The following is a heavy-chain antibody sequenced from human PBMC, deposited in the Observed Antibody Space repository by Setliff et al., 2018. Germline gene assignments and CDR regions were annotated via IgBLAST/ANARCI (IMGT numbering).Heavy chain of an antibody. D-gene: IGHD2-15*01. CDR2: INPNDGYT. V-gene: IGHV1-46*01. CDR3: IVNMVRPVTGLDS. CDR1: GHSLTSNH. J-gene: IGHJ4*02. Sequence: ASVKVSCKASGHSLTSNHFHWGRQAPGKGLEWMGTINPNDGYTIYAPAVQGRVAMTTDTSTGTAYTELSGLTAADTAIYYCIVNMVRPVTGLDSWGPGALVTVSS.